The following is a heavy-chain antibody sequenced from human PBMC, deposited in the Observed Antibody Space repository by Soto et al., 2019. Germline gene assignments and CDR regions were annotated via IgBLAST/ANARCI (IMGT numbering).Heavy chain of an antibody. CDR3: ARDRGTGTTQYWYFDL. CDR1: GYTFTSYA. Sequence: QVQLVQSGAEVKKPGASVKVSCKASGYTFTSYAMHWVRQAPGQRLEWMGWINAGNGNTKYSQKFQGRVTITRDTSASTAYMELSSLRSEDTAVYYCARDRGTGTTQYWYFDLWGRGTLVTVSS. CDR2: INAGNGNT. V-gene: IGHV1-3*01. D-gene: IGHD1-7*01. J-gene: IGHJ2*01.